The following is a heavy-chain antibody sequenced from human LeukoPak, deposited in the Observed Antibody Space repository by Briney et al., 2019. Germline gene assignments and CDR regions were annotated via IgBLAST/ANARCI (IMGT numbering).Heavy chain of an antibody. J-gene: IGHJ4*02. V-gene: IGHV3-21*04. CDR1: GFTFSSYS. CDR2: ISSSTSYI. CDR3: AKTSHFDY. Sequence: PGGSLRLSCAASGFTFSSYSMNWVRQAPGKGLEWVSLISSSTSYIYYADSVKGRFTISRDNAKNSLYLQMNSLRGEDTAVYYCAKTSHFDYWGQGTLVTVSS. D-gene: IGHD1-1*01.